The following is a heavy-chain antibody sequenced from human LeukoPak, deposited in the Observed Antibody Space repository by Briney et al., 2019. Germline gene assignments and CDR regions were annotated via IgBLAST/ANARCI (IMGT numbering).Heavy chain of an antibody. CDR3: ARDLYRIVVVPHYFDY. CDR2: ITSTSSTK. Sequence: PGGTLRLSCAASGFTFNIYSMSWVRQAPGKGLEWISYITSTSSTKYYAGSVKGRFTISRDNAKNSLYLQMNSLRAEDTAVYYCARDLYRIVVVPHYFDYWGQGTLVTVSS. V-gene: IGHV3-48*04. D-gene: IGHD3-22*01. J-gene: IGHJ4*02. CDR1: GFTFNIYS.